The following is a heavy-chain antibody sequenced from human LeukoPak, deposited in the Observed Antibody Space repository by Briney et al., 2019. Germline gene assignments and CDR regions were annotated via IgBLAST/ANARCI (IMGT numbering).Heavy chain of an antibody. CDR3: AKSTIVGATVDAFDI. D-gene: IGHD1-26*01. CDR2: IRYDGSNR. CDR1: GFTFSSYS. V-gene: IGHV3-30*02. Sequence: GGSLRLSCAASGFTFSSYSMNWVRQAPGKGLEWVAFIRYDGSNRYYADSVKGRFTISRDNSKNTLYLQMNSLRAEDTAVYYCAKSTIVGATVDAFDIWGQGTMVTVSS. J-gene: IGHJ3*02.